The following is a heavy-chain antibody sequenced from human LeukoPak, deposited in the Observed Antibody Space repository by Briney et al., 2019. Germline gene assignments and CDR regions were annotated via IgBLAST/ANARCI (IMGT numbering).Heavy chain of an antibody. V-gene: IGHV3-53*01. J-gene: IGHJ4*02. CDR1: GFTVSSNS. Sequence: GGSLRLSCTVSGFTVSSNSMSWVRQAPGKGLEWVSFIYSDNTHYSDSVKGRFTISRDNSKDTLYLQMNSLRAEDTAVYYCARGRAFTQSSWYVPSRTSRKYYFDYWGQGTLVTVSS. D-gene: IGHD6-13*01. CDR3: ARGRAFTQSSWYVPSRTSRKYYFDY. CDR2: IYSDNT.